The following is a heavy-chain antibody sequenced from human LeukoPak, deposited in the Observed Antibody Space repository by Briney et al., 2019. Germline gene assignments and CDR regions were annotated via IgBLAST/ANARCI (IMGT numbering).Heavy chain of an antibody. J-gene: IGHJ5*02. D-gene: IGHD6-19*01. CDR1: GGSFSGYY. CDR3: ARGLSGYSSRNWFDP. CDR2: INHSGST. Sequence: PSETLSLTCAVYGGSFSGYYWSWIRQPPGKGLEWIGEINHSGSTNYSPSLKSRVTISVDTSKNQFSRKLSSVTAADTAVYYCARGLSGYSSRNWFDPWGQGALVTVSS. V-gene: IGHV4-34*01.